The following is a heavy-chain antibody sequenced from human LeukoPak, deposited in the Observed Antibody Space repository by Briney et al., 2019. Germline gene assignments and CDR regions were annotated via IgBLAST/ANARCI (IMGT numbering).Heavy chain of an antibody. V-gene: IGHV3-30*03. Sequence: GRSLRLSCAASGFTFSSYGMHWVRQAPGKGLEWVAVISYDGSNKYYADSVKGRFTISRDNAKNSLYLQMNSLRAEDTAVHYCARDLVKGSNYWGQGTLVTVSS. J-gene: IGHJ4*02. CDR3: ARDLVKGSNY. CDR2: ISYDGSNK. CDR1: GFTFSSYG. D-gene: IGHD2-2*01.